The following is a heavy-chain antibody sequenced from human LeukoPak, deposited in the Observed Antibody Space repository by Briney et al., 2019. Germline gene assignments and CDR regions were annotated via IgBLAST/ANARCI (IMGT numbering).Heavy chain of an antibody. CDR3: ARERGEGRTRNFDY. D-gene: IGHD3-16*01. CDR2: ISYDGSIQ. CDR1: GFTFSSYF. J-gene: IGHJ4*02. Sequence: GGSLRLSCAASGFTFSSYFVHWVRQTPGKGLDWVTTISYDGSIQYYSDSVKGRFTISRDNSKNTLYLQMNSLKPEDTAMYYCARERGEGRTRNFDYWGQGTLVTVSS. V-gene: IGHV3-30-3*01.